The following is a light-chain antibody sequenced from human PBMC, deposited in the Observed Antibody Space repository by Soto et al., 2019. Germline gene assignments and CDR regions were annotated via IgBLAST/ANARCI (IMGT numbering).Light chain of an antibody. CDR1: SSDVGSYNL. J-gene: IGLJ2*01. Sequence: QSVLTQPASVSGSPGQSITISCTGASSDVGSYNLVAWYQHHPGKAPKLIIYEGIKRPSGVSNRSSGSKSGNTASLTISGLQAEDEADYYCSSYAGYSTLVLFGGGTKLTVL. CDR2: EGI. CDR3: SSYAGYSTLVL. V-gene: IGLV2-23*01.